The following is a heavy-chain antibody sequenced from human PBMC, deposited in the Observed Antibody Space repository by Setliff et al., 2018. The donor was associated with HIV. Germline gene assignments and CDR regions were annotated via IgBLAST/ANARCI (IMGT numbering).Heavy chain of an antibody. CDR2: GYYSGIT. D-gene: IGHD2-21*02. CDR1: GGSTSNYY. CDR3: ARSSRGSLRDLDY. V-gene: IGHV4-59*08. Sequence: KTSETLSLTCTVSGGSTSNYYWSWIRQPPGKGLEWIGCGYYSGITHYDPSLKSRVSISVDASKNQFSLRLNSVTVADTAVYFCARSSRGSLRDLDYWGPGTLVTVSS. J-gene: IGHJ4*02.